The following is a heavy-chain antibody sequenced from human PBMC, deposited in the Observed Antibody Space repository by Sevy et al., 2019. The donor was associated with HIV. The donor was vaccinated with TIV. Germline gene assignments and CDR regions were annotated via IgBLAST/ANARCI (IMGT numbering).Heavy chain of an antibody. Sequence: GGSLRLSCAASGFTFSDYGMHWVRQAPGKGLEWVVVISYDGSNKYYSDSVKGRFTMSRDNSKKTLYLQMNSLRAEDTAVYYCAKDQRWLQSYYYYGMDVWGQGTTVTVSS. D-gene: IGHD5-12*01. CDR1: GFTFSDYG. CDR3: AKDQRWLQSYYYYGMDV. J-gene: IGHJ6*02. CDR2: ISYDGSNK. V-gene: IGHV3-30*18.